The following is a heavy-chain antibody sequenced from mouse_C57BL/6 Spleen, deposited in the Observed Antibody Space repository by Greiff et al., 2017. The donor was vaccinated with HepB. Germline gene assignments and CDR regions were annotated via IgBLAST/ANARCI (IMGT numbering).Heavy chain of an antibody. J-gene: IGHJ4*01. V-gene: IGHV1-54*01. CDR3: ARMGMVTSMDY. Sequence: VQLQQSGAELVRPGTSVKVSCKASGYAFTNYLIEWVKQRPGQGLEWIGVINPGSGGTNYNEKFKGKATLTADKSSSTAYMQLSSLTSEDSAVYFCARMGMVTSMDYWGQGTSVTVSS. D-gene: IGHD2-3*01. CDR2: INPGSGGT. CDR1: GYAFTNYL.